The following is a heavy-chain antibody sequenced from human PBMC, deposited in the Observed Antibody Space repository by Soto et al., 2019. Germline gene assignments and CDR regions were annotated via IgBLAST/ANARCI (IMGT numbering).Heavy chain of an antibody. D-gene: IGHD1-1*01. CDR1: GYTLTSYY. CDR2: INPSGGST. V-gene: IGHV1-46*01. Sequence: ASVKVSCKASGYTLTSYYMHWVRQAPGQGLEWMGIINPSGGSTSYAQKFQGRVTMTRDTSTGTVYMELSSLRSEDTAVYYCARESPLRNDVFFDAFDIWGQGTMVTVSS. J-gene: IGHJ3*02. CDR3: ARESPLRNDVFFDAFDI.